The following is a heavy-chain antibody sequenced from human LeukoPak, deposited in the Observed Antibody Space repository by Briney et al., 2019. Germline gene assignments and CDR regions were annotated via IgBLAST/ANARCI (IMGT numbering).Heavy chain of an antibody. CDR3: ARDASLAGDRVEY. Sequence: GGSLRLSCAASGFTFSSYEMSWVRQVPGKGLEGVSYISSSGSAIYYADSVKGRFTISRDNAKNSLYLQMNSLRAEDTGVYYCARDASLAGDRVEYWGQGTLVTVSS. J-gene: IGHJ4*02. V-gene: IGHV3-48*03. CDR2: ISSSGSAI. D-gene: IGHD3-16*01. CDR1: GFTFSSYE.